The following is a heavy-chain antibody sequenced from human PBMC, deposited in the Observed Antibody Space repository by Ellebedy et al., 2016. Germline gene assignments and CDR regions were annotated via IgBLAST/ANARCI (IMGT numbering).Heavy chain of an antibody. CDR1: GGSISSSSYY. J-gene: IGHJ4*02. V-gene: IGHV4-61*05. D-gene: IGHD3-3*01. CDR2: IYYSGST. Sequence: SETLSLTXTVSGGSISSSSYYWGWIRQPPGKGLEWIGYIYYSGSTNYNPSLKSRVTISVDTSKNQFSLKLSSVTAADTAVYYCARATTTYYDFWSGYPLDYFDYWGQGTLVTVSS. CDR3: ARATTTYYDFWSGYPLDYFDY.